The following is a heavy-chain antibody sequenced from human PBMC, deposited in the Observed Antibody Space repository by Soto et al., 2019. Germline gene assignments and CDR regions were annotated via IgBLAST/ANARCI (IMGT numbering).Heavy chain of an antibody. CDR2: ISYDGSNK. V-gene: IGHV3-30*18. D-gene: IGHD6-19*01. CDR1: GFTFSSYG. J-gene: IGHJ4*02. Sequence: QVQLVESGGGVVQPGRSLRLSCAASGFTFSSYGMHWVRQAPGKGLEWVAVISYDGSNKYYADSVKGRFTISRDNSKNTLYLQMNSLRAEDTAVYYCAKDRWVVYPTTYFDSWGQGTLVTVSS. CDR3: AKDRWVVYPTTYFDS.